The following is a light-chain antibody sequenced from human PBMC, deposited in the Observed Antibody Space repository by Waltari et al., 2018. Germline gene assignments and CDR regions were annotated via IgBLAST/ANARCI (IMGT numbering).Light chain of an antibody. CDR2: WAS. V-gene: IGKV4-1*01. Sequence: DIVMTQSPDSLALSLGERATINCKSSQSVLYSPNNKNYLAWYQQKPGQPPKLLIYWASTRESGVPDLFSGSGSGTDFTLTITSLRAEDVAVYYCLQYSDSPRTFGQGTKVEIK. J-gene: IGKJ1*01. CDR1: QSVLYSPNNKNY. CDR3: LQYSDSPRT.